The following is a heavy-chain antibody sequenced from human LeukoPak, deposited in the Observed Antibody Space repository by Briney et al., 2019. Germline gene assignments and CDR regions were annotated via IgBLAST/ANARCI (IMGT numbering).Heavy chain of an antibody. CDR1: GFTFSSYS. CDR3: AKESVDDFDY. CDR2: ISGSGSNT. D-gene: IGHD2-15*01. V-gene: IGHV3-23*01. J-gene: IGHJ4*02. Sequence: GGSLRLSCAASGFTFSSYSMNWVRQAPGKGREWVSGISGSGSNTYYADSVKGRFTISRDNSKNTLYLQMNSLRAEDTAIYYCAKESVDDFDYWGQGTLVTVSS.